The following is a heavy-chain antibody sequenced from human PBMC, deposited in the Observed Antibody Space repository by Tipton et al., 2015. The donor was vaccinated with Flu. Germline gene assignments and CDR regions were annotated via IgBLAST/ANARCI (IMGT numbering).Heavy chain of an antibody. V-gene: IGHV4-61*02. D-gene: IGHD3-16*01. CDR2: LYTAGGT. J-gene: IGHJ4*02. Sequence: LRLSCTVSGASISSGSFYWTWLRQPAGKGLEWIGRLYTAGGTTYNSSLKSRVTISLATPKNQFSLSLNSVTAADTAVYFCARQRSYYDTSGPRGGGFYLDYWGQGALVTASS. CDR3: ARQRSYYDTSGPRGGGFYLDY. CDR1: GASISSGSFY.